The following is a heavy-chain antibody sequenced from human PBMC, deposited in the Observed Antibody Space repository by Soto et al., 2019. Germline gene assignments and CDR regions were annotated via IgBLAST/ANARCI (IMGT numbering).Heavy chain of an antibody. Sequence: QVRLHESGPGLVKPSETLSLTCTVSGGSISDYYWNWIRQPPGKGLEWIGFIHYTGNTNYNPSLKSRVAISVDTSKNQFSVKLTSVTAADTAVYYCARGTPYHRNEDWFDTWGQGTLVTVSS. CDR2: IHYTGNT. J-gene: IGHJ5*02. CDR3: ARGTPYHRNEDWFDT. V-gene: IGHV4-59*01. CDR1: GGSISDYY.